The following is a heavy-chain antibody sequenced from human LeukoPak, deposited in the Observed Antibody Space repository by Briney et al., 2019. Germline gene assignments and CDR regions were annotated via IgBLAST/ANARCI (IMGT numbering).Heavy chain of an antibody. Sequence: GGSLRLSCAASGFTFSSYWMSWVRQAPGKGLEWVSSISSTSSYIYYADSMKGRFTISRDNAKNSLYLQMNSLRAEDTAVYYCARDMSRYCSGGSCSIFDYWGQGTLVTVSS. CDR1: GFTFSSYW. J-gene: IGHJ4*02. CDR3: ARDMSRYCSGGSCSIFDY. D-gene: IGHD2-15*01. V-gene: IGHV3-21*01. CDR2: ISSTSSYI.